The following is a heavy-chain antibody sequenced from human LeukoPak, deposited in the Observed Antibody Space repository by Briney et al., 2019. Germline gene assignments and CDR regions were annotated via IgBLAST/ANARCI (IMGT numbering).Heavy chain of an antibody. CDR2: IHTSGTT. D-gene: IGHD1-14*01. CDR1: GGSSSNYF. J-gene: IGHJ4*02. CDR3: ARDPAGHGRYFDY. V-gene: IGHV4-4*07. Sequence: SETLSLTCTVSGGSSSNYFCTWLRQSAGAGLECIGRIHTSGTTYYNPSLKSRVSMSVDTSKNEFSLRLNSVTAADTGVYYCARDPAGHGRYFDYWGQGALVTVSS.